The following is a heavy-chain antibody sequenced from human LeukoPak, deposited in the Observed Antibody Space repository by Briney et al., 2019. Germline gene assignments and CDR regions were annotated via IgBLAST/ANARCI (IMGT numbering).Heavy chain of an antibody. D-gene: IGHD6-13*01. CDR3: AKGSSAVGGGLHADY. CDR1: GFTFSSYS. CDR2: ISSSSSSI. J-gene: IGHJ4*02. Sequence: GGSLRLSCAASGFTFSSYSMNWVRQAPGKGLEWVSSISSSSSSIYYADSVKGRFTISRDNYKNTVYLQMNSLRVEDTAVYYCAKGSSAVGGGLHADYWGQGTLVTVSS. V-gene: IGHV3-21*04.